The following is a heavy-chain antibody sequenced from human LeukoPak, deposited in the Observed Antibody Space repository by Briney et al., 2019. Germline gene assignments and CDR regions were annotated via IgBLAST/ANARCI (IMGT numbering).Heavy chain of an antibody. CDR3: ARSGYGGNSP. J-gene: IGHJ5*02. V-gene: IGHV4-59*12. D-gene: IGHD4-23*01. Sequence: SETLSLTCTVSGGSISSYYWSWIRQPPGKGLEWVAYIHYSGTTNYNPSLKSRVTISVDTSKNQFSLKLSSVTAADTAVYYCARSGYGGNSPWGQGTLVTVSS. CDR1: GGSISSYY. CDR2: IHYSGTT.